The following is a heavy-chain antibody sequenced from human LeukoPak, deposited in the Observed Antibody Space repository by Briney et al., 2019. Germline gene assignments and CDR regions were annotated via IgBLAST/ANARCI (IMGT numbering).Heavy chain of an antibody. J-gene: IGHJ4*02. V-gene: IGHV3-23*01. CDR2: ISASGGGK. CDR1: GFTFSTYA. CDR3: AKDNADYPIYYFDS. Sequence: GGSLRLSCAASGFTFSTYAMNWVRQAPGKGLEWVSGISASGGGKFYADSVKGRFTVSRDKSKSTVYLQMNSLRAEDAAVYYCAKDNADYPIYYFDSWGQGTLVTVSS. D-gene: IGHD3-16*01.